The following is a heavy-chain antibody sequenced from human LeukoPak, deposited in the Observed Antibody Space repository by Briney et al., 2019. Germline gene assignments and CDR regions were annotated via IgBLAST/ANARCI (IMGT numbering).Heavy chain of an antibody. Sequence: GSLRLSCAASGFTVSSNYMSWIRQSPGRGLEWIGEINQSGTTDYNPSLKSRVIISIDTSKTQFSLKLSSVTAADTAVYYCARDYDSSGYYPFYWGQGTPVTVSS. J-gene: IGHJ4*02. CDR1: GFTVSSNY. V-gene: IGHV4-34*01. CDR3: ARDYDSSGYYPFY. D-gene: IGHD3-22*01. CDR2: INQSGTT.